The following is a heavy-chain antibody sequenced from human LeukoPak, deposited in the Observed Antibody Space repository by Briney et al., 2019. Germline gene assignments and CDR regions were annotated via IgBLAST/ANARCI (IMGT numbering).Heavy chain of an antibody. CDR2: IKEDGSEK. CDR3: ARRKTLDY. J-gene: IGHJ4*02. CDR1: GFTFTGYW. V-gene: IGHV3-7*01. Sequence: GGSLRLSCAASGFTFTGYWMTWVRPAPGKRLERVVNIKEDGSEKYYVDSVKGRFTISRDSAKNSLSLQMNSLRAEDTDVYYCARRKTLDYWGQGTLVTVSS.